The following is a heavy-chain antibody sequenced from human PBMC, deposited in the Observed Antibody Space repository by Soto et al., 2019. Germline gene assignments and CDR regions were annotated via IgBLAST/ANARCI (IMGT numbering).Heavy chain of an antibody. CDR1: GGTFSSYT. Sequence: QVQLVQSGAEVKKPGSSVKVSCKASGGTFSSYTISWVRQAPGQGLEWMGRIIPSVGIANYGQKFQGRVTITADKSTSTAYMGLGSLRSEDTAVYYCARGGSSWYDTYFDYWGQGTLVTVSS. J-gene: IGHJ4*02. CDR2: IIPSVGIA. D-gene: IGHD6-13*01. CDR3: ARGGSSWYDTYFDY. V-gene: IGHV1-69*02.